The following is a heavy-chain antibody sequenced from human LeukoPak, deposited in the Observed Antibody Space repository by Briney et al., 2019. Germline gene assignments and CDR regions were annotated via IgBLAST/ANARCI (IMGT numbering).Heavy chain of an antibody. CDR3: AKEGTTIFGMATPSGGCSH. D-gene: IGHD3-3*01. Sequence: PGGSLRLSCAASGFTFSSYAMHWVRQAPGKGLEWVAVISCDGSKKYFADSVKGRFTISRDNSKNTLYLQMNSLRAEDTAVYYCAKEGTTIFGMATPSGGCSHWGQGTLVTVSS. CDR2: ISCDGSKK. V-gene: IGHV3-30*04. CDR1: GFTFSSYA. J-gene: IGHJ4*02.